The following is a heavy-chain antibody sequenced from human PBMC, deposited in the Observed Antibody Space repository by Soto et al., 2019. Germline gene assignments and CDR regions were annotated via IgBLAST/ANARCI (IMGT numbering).Heavy chain of an antibody. V-gene: IGHV4-59*01. CDR3: ARDGPDAFDI. CDR2: IYYSGST. CDR1: GGSISSYY. J-gene: IGHJ3*02. Sequence: SETLSLTCTVSGGSISSYYGSWIRQPPGKGLEWIGYIYYSGSTNYNPSLKSRVTISVDTSKNQFSLKLSSVTAADTAVYYCARDGPDAFDIWGQGTMVTVSS.